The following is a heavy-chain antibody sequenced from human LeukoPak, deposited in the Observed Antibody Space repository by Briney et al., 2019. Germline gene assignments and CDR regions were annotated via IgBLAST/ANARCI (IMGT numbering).Heavy chain of an antibody. CDR2: IYYSGST. V-gene: IGHV4-39*07. J-gene: IGHJ4*02. Sequence: SETLSLTCTVSGGSISSSGYYWGWIRQPPGKGLEWIGSIYYSGSTYYNPSLKSRVTISVDTSRNQFSLRLTSVTAADTAVYYCASVGGSSSFDYWGQGTLVTVSS. CDR3: ASVGGSSSFDY. D-gene: IGHD1-26*01. CDR1: GGSISSSGYY.